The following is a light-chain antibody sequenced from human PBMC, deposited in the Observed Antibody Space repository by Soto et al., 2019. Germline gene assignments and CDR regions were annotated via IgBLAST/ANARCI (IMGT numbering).Light chain of an antibody. CDR2: AAS. CDR3: QQYNTFWT. Sequence: IQWTERPSSLAATLGDRVTITGRASQGISSYLAWYQQKPGKAPKLLIYAASTLQSGVPSRFSGSGSGTEFALTISSLQPDDFATFYCQQYNTFWTFGQGTKVDI. CDR1: QGISSY. V-gene: IGKV1-9*01. J-gene: IGKJ1*01.